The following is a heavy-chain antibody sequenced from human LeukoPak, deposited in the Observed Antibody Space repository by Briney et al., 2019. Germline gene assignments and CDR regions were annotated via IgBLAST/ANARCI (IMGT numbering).Heavy chain of an antibody. CDR2: IYHSRIT. CDR1: GGSISSGENY. Sequence: SQTLSLTCTVSGGSISSGENYWSWIRQPPGKGLEWIGYIYHSRITYYNPSLKGRLTISIDTSKNQFSLKRRSVTVADTAVYYCARTDLIGSFDLWGRGTLVTVSS. J-gene: IGHJ2*01. CDR3: ARTDLIGSFDL. D-gene: IGHD2-8*01. V-gene: IGHV4-30-4*01.